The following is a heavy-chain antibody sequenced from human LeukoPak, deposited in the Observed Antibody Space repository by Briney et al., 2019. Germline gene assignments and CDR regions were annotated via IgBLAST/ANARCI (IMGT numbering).Heavy chain of an antibody. V-gene: IGHV1-69*06. Sequence: ASVKVSCKASRGTLSRYAISWVRQPPGQGLEWMGGLIPIFGTANHAQKFQGRVTITADKSTSTAYMELSSLRSEDTAVYYCAREGVAVAGTYFDYWGQGTLVTVSS. CDR2: LIPIFGTA. D-gene: IGHD6-19*01. CDR1: RGTLSRYA. CDR3: AREGVAVAGTYFDY. J-gene: IGHJ4*02.